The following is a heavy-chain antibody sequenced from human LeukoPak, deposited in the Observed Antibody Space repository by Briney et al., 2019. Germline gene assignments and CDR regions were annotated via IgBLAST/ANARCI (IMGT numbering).Heavy chain of an antibody. D-gene: IGHD3-10*01. CDR1: GGSFSGYY. V-gene: IGHV4-34*01. CDR2: INHSGST. CDR3: ASFLVTMVRGVRSAFDI. J-gene: IGHJ3*02. Sequence: PSETLSLTCAVYGGSFSGYYWSWVRQPPGKGLEWIGEINHSGSTNYNPSLTSRGTISVDTSKNQFSLKLSSVTAADTAVYYCASFLVTMVRGVRSAFDIWGQGTMVTVSS.